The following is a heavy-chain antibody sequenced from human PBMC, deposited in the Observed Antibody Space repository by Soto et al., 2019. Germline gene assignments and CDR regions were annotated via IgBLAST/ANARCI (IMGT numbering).Heavy chain of an antibody. CDR2: ISAGGDMT. J-gene: IGHJ6*02. CDR3: ARGDRGGSGPPASYYYPAWDV. CDR1: GFTLSGYS. D-gene: IGHD1-26*01. V-gene: IGHV3-23*01. Sequence: GGSLRLSCSASGFTLSGYSMSWVRQAPGKGLEWVSSISAGGDMTYNADSVKGRFTTSRDNVNNALFLQMHNLRIEDTALYYCARGDRGGSGPPASYYYPAWDVWGQGATVTVSS.